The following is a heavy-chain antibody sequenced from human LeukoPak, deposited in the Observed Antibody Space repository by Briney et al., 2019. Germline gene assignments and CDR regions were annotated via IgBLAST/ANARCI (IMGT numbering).Heavy chain of an antibody. Sequence: ASVKVSCKASGYIFTSYDIHWVRQATGQGLEWMGWMNPNNGNTGYAQKFQGRVAMTRNTSMTTAYMEMSSLTSGDTAVYYCARARDCSGGSCYVWLDPWGQGTLVTVSS. D-gene: IGHD2-15*01. CDR1: GYIFTSYD. J-gene: IGHJ5*02. CDR3: ARARDCSGGSCYVWLDP. CDR2: MNPNNGNT. V-gene: IGHV1-8*01.